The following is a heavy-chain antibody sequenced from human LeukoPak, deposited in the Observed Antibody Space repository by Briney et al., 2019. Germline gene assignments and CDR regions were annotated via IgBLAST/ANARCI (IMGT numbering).Heavy chain of an antibody. D-gene: IGHD2-15*01. CDR3: ARAKALGYCSGGSCYPRGFDP. CDR2: INHSGST. J-gene: IGHJ5*02. CDR1: GGSFSGYY. Sequence: PSETLSLTCAVYGGSFSGYYWSWIRQPPGEGLEWIGEINHSGSTNYNPSLKSRVTISVDTSKNQFSLKLSSVTAADTAVYYCARAKALGYCSGGSCYPRGFDPWGQGTLVTVSS. V-gene: IGHV4-34*01.